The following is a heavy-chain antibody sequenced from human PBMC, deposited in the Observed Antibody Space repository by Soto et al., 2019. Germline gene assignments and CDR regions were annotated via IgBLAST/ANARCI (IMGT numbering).Heavy chain of an antibody. CDR3: ARDIVATRVVDY. CDR2: INAGNGNT. J-gene: IGHJ4*02. V-gene: IGHV1-3*01. Sequence: QVQLVQSGAEVKKPGASVKVSCKASGYTFTSYAMHWVRQAPGQRREWMGWINAGNGNTKYSQKFQGRVTITRDTSASTAYMELSSLRSEDTAVYYCARDIVATRVVDYWGQGTLVTVSS. D-gene: IGHD5-12*01. CDR1: GYTFTSYA.